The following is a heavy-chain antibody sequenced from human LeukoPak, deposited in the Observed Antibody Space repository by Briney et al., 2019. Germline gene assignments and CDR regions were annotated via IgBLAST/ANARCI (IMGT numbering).Heavy chain of an antibody. CDR2: IKQDGSEK. D-gene: IGHD6-13*01. CDR3: ARDSSSWRYNWFDP. V-gene: IGHV3-7*01. Sequence: GGSLRLSCAASGFTFSDYYMSWIRQAPGKGLEWVANIKQDGSEKYYVDSVKGRFTISRDNAKNSLYLQMNSLRAEDTAVYYCARDSSSWRYNWFDPWGQGTLVTASS. CDR1: GFTFSDYY. J-gene: IGHJ5*02.